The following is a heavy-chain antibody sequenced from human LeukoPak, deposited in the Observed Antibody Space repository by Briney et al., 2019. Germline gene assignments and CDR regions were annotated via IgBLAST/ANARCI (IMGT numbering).Heavy chain of an antibody. Sequence: PGGSLRLSCAASGFTFSSYAMHWVRQAPGKGLEWVAVISYDGSNKYYADSVKGRFTISRDNSKNTLYLQMNSLRAEDTAVYYCARTGIAVAGPDYWGQGTLVTVSS. V-gene: IGHV3-30*04. CDR2: ISYDGSNK. CDR3: ARTGIAVAGPDY. CDR1: GFTFSSYA. J-gene: IGHJ4*02. D-gene: IGHD6-19*01.